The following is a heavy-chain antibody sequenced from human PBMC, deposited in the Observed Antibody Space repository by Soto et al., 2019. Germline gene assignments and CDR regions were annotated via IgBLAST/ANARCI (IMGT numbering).Heavy chain of an antibody. Sequence: GASVKVSCKASGYSFTSVHFNWVRQATRPGLEWIGWMNANSSYTGFAQRFEGRVTMTRNTSTNTQYMELRSPRSHNTAASYCARGSPGRVDHWGQGTQVTVSS. CDR2: MNANSSYT. V-gene: IGHV1-8*01. CDR3: ARGSPGRVDH. J-gene: IGHJ4*02. D-gene: IGHD3-10*01. CDR1: GYSFTSVH.